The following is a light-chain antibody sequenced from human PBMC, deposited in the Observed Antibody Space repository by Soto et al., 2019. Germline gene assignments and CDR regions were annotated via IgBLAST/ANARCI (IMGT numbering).Light chain of an antibody. J-gene: IGLJ1*01. CDR1: NIGSKS. V-gene: IGLV3-21*04. CDR3: QVWDSSSDHYV. Sequence: SYELTQPPSVSVAPGKTARITCGGNNIGSKSVHWYQQKPGQAPVLVIYYDSDRPSGIPERFYGSNAGNTATLTISRVEAWDEADYYCQVWDSSSDHYVFGTGIKLTVL. CDR2: YDS.